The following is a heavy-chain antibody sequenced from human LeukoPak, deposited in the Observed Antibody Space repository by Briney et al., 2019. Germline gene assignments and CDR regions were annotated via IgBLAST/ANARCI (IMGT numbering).Heavy chain of an antibody. V-gene: IGHV5-51*01. CDR2: IYPGDSDT. J-gene: IGHJ4*02. Sequence: GESLKISCQGSGSSFTSYWSGWVRQMPGKGLEGMGIIYPGDSDTRYSPSFQCQVTISADKSISTAYLQWSSLKASDTAMYYCARQSGILTGYFDYWGQGTLVTVSS. D-gene: IGHD3-9*01. CDR1: GSSFTSYW. CDR3: ARQSGILTGYFDY.